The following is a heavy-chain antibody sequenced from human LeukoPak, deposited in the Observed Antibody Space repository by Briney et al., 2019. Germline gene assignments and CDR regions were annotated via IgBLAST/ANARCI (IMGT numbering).Heavy chain of an antibody. J-gene: IGHJ4*02. CDR1: GGTFSSYA. Sequence: SVKVSCKASGGTFSSYAISWARQAPGQGLEWMGGIIPIFGTANYAQKFQGRVTITTDESTSTAYMELSSLRSEDTAVYYCASLGVAGHCGQGTLVTVSS. D-gene: IGHD1-14*01. CDR2: IIPIFGTA. V-gene: IGHV1-69*05. CDR3: ASLGVAGH.